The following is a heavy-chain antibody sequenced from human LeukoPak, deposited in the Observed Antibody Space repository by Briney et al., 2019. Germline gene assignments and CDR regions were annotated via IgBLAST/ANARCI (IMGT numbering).Heavy chain of an antibody. D-gene: IGHD6-13*01. CDR3: ANSIAAAGTGFDY. CDR2: ISYDGSNK. J-gene: IGHJ4*02. CDR1: GFTFSSYG. Sequence: GRSLRLSCAASGFTFSSYGMHWVRQAPGKGLEWVAVISYDGSNKYYADSVKGRFTISRDNSKNTLYLQMNSLRAEDTAVYYCANSIAAAGTGFDYWGQGTLVTVPS. V-gene: IGHV3-30*18.